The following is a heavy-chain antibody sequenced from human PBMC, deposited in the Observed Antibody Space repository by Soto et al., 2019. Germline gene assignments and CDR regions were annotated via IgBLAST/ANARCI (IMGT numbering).Heavy chain of an antibody. CDR1: GFTVSSNY. V-gene: IGHV3-53*01. J-gene: IGHJ4*02. Sequence: GGSLRLSCVASGFTVSSNYMSWVRQAPGKGLEWVSVSYSGGSTYYADSVGGRFTISRDNSKNTLYLQMNSPRAEDTAVYYCARARDGYNFLYEPTWGQGTLVTVSS. CDR2: SYSGGST. D-gene: IGHD5-12*01. CDR3: ARARDGYNFLYEPT.